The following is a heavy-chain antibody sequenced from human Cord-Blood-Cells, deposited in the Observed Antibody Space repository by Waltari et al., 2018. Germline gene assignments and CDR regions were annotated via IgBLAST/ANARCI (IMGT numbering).Heavy chain of an antibody. D-gene: IGHD1-26*01. V-gene: IGHV3-66*01. Sequence: EVHWWDSGVGLGQPGGYLSLSCACSVLTAISISVSWVRRAPGKGLEWVSVIYSGGSTYYADSVKGRFTISRDNSKNTLYLQMNSLRAEDTAVYYCAREGGSYYFDYWGQGTLVTVSS. CDR1: VLTAISIS. CDR3: AREGGSYYFDY. J-gene: IGHJ4*02. CDR2: IYSGGST.